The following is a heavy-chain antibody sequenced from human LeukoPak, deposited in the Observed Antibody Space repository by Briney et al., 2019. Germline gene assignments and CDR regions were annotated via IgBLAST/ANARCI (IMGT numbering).Heavy chain of an antibody. CDR1: GFTFSSYW. J-gene: IGHJ6*02. Sequence: PGGSLRLSCAASGFTFSSYWMSWVRQAPGKGLEWVANIKQDGSEKYYVDSVKGRFTISRDNAKNSLYLQMNSLRAEDTAVYYCARGGGCSGGSCYSTTPYCYYGMDVWGQGTTVTVSS. V-gene: IGHV3-7*01. D-gene: IGHD2-15*01. CDR2: IKQDGSEK. CDR3: ARGGGCSGGSCYSTTPYCYYGMDV.